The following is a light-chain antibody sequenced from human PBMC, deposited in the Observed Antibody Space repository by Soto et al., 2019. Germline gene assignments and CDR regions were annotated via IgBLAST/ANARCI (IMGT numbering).Light chain of an antibody. V-gene: IGKV1-39*01. CDR2: AAS. Sequence: DIQMTQSPSSLSASVGDRVTITCRASQSISSYLNWYQQKPGEAPKLLIYAASTLQSGVPSGFSGSGSGTDFTLTISSLRPEDFATYYCQQSYSNPFTFGPGTKVDIK. CDR1: QSISSY. J-gene: IGKJ3*01. CDR3: QQSYSNPFT.